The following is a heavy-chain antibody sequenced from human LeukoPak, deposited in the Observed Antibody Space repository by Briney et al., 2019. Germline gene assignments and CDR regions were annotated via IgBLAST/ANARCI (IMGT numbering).Heavy chain of an antibody. CDR3: ARVGSSYGMDV. J-gene: IGHJ6*02. D-gene: IGHD3-10*01. CDR1: GGSISSYY. Sequence: ASETLSLTCTVSGGSISSYYWSWIRQHPGKGLEWIGYIYYSGSTYYNPSLKSRVTISVDTSKNQFSLKLSSVTAADTAVYYCARVGSSYGMDVWGQGTTVTVSS. CDR2: IYYSGST. V-gene: IGHV4-59*06.